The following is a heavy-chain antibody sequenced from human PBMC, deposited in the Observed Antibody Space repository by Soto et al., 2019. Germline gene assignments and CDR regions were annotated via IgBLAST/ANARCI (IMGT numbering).Heavy chain of an antibody. CDR1: GFTFSSYG. D-gene: IGHD3-10*02. Sequence: QVQLVESGGGVVQPGRSLRLSCAASGFTFSSYGMHWVRQAPGKGLEWVAVIWYDGSNKYYADSVKGRFTISRDNSKNTLYLQMNSLRAEDTAVYYCARALFGTDAFDIWGQGTMVTVSS. J-gene: IGHJ3*02. CDR3: ARALFGTDAFDI. CDR2: IWYDGSNK. V-gene: IGHV3-33*01.